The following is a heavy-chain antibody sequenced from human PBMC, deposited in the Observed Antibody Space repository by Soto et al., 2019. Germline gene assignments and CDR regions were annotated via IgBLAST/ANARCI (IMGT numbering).Heavy chain of an antibody. V-gene: IGHV3-23*01. J-gene: IGHJ4*02. CDR3: ARGSSGYISSWYYFDY. CDR1: GFTFTDYA. Sequence: GGSLRLSCAASGFTFTDYALSWVRQAPGKGLEWVATISGIGGSTYLADSVKGRLSISRGNSKNTVSLLMNSLRAEDTAVYFCARGSSGYISSWYYFDYWGRGTLVTV. D-gene: IGHD6-13*01. CDR2: ISGIGGST.